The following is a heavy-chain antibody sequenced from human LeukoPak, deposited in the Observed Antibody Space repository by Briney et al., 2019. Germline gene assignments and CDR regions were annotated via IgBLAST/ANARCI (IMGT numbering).Heavy chain of an antibody. D-gene: IGHD3-10*01. CDR3: APHRFGEPHFEY. CDR1: DNSISSFY. CDR2: VYKAGHT. Sequence: SETLSLTCTVSDNSISSFYWSWIRQPPGKGLEWIGFVYKAGHTNYNPSLKSRVAISLDGSKSQVSLRLTSVTAADTAVYYCAPHRFGEPHFEYWGRGTLVSVSS. J-gene: IGHJ4*02. V-gene: IGHV4-59*08.